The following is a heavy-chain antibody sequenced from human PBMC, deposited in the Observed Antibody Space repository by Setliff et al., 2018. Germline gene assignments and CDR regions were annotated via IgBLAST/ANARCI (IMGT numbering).Heavy chain of an antibody. J-gene: IGHJ4*02. CDR1: GGSISGDS. CDR2: SSTSGCT. Sequence: KTSETLSLTCTVSGGSISGDSWSWIRQPPGKGLEWIGYSSTSGCTNCNPSLESRVTISVDTSKNQVSLKLTSVTVADTAVYYCARGNSRSSVWYVVPHFDYWGQGTLVTVSS. CDR3: ARGNSRSSVWYVVPHFDY. D-gene: IGHD6-19*01. V-gene: IGHV4-4*08.